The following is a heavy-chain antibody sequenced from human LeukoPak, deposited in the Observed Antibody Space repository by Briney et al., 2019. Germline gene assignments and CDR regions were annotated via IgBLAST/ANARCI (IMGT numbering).Heavy chain of an antibody. V-gene: IGHV3-21*01. Sequence: PGGSLRLSCATSGFTFSSYSMNWVRQAPGKGLEWVSSISSSNSYRYYADSVKGRFNSSRDHSKKTLSLQMNRLRAEDTAVYYCARKGRAAAGPEGYYYYMDVWGKGTTVTISS. CDR1: GFTFSSYS. J-gene: IGHJ6*03. CDR3: ARKGRAAAGPEGYYYYMDV. CDR2: ISSSNSYR. D-gene: IGHD6-13*01.